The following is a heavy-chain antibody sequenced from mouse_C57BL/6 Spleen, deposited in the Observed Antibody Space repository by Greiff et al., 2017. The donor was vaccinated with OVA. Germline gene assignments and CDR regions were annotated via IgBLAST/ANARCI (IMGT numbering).Heavy chain of an antibody. CDR2: IRSKSNNYAT. D-gene: IGHD2-5*01. CDR3: VRHYSNFDAMDY. J-gene: IGHJ4*01. V-gene: IGHV10-1*01. CDR1: GFSFNTYA. Sequence: EVHLVESGGGLVQPKGSLKLSCAASGFSFNTYAMNWVRQAPGKGLEWVARIRSKSNNYATYYADSVKDRFTISRDDSESMLYLQMNNLKTEDTAMYYCVRHYSNFDAMDYWGQGTSVTVSS.